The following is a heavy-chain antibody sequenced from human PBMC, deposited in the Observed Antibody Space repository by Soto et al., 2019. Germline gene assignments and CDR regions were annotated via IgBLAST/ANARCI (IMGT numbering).Heavy chain of an antibody. CDR1: GFTFSSYA. Sequence: GESLKISCAASGFTFSSYAMHWVRQAPGKGLEWVAVISYDGSNKYYADSVKGRFTISRDNSKNTLYLQMNSLRAEDTAVYYCARVRRSSGWYYFDYWGQGTLVTVSS. D-gene: IGHD6-19*01. CDR3: ARVRRSSGWYYFDY. V-gene: IGHV3-30-3*01. CDR2: ISYDGSNK. J-gene: IGHJ4*02.